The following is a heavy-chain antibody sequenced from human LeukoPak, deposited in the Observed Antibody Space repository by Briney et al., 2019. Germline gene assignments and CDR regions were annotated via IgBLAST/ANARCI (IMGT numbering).Heavy chain of an antibody. CDR3: ARHGLRLGEFSPHYYYYMDV. J-gene: IGHJ6*03. D-gene: IGHD3-16*02. CDR1: GGSISSYY. CDR2: IYTSGST. Sequence: SETQSLTCTVSGGSISSYYWSWIRQPPGKGLEWIGYIYTSGSTNYNPSLKSRVTISVDTSKNQFSLKLSSVTAADTAVYYCARHGLRLGEFSPHYYYYMDVWGKGTTVTGSS. V-gene: IGHV4-4*09.